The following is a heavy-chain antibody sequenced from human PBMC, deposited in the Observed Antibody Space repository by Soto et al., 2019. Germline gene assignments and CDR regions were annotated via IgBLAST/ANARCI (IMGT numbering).Heavy chain of an antibody. J-gene: IGHJ6*02. CDR1: GGTFSSYA. CDR2: IIPIFGTA. CDR3: ARRLRYGGKDYYYYGMDV. D-gene: IGHD4-17*01. V-gene: IGHV1-69*01. Sequence: QVQLVQSGAEVKKPGSSVKVSCKASGGTFSSYAISWVRQAPGQGLEWMGGIIPIFGTANYAQKFQGRVTITADESTSTAYMELSSLRSEDTAVYYCARRLRYGGKDYYYYGMDVWGQGTTVTVSS.